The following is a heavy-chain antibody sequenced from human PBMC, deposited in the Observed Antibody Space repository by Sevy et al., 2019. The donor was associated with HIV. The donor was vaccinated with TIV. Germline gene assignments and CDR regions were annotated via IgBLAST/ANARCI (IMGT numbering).Heavy chain of an antibody. V-gene: IGHV4-59*08. CDR2: IYYNGHI. CDR1: GGSITSLY. CDR3: AGENAWGRGYS. J-gene: IGHJ4*02. Sequence: SETLSLTCTVSGGSITSLYWNWIRQPPGMGLEWIANIYYNGHINYNPSLKSRVTLSLDTSKNQISLRLSSVTAADTAMYYCAGENAWGRGYSWGQGTLVTVSS. D-gene: IGHD1-26*01.